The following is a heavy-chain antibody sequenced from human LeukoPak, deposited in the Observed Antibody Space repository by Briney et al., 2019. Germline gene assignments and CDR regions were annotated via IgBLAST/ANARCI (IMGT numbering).Heavy chain of an antibody. V-gene: IGHV4-59*08. J-gene: IGHJ4*02. CDR3: ARSSGTGTFSY. CDR2: IYYSGST. D-gene: IGHD6-25*01. Sequence: PGGSLRLSCAASGFTFSSYSMNWVRQAPGKGLEWIGYIYYSGSTYYNPSLKSRVTISVDTSKNQFSLKMSSVTAADAAVYYCARSSGTGTFSYWGQGTLVTVSS. CDR1: GFTFSSYS.